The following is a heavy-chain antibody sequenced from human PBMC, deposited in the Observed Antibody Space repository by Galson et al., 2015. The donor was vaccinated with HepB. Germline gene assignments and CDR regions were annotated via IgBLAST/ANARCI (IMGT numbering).Heavy chain of an antibody. Sequence: ETLSLTCAVYGGSFSGYYWSWIRQPPGKGLEWIGEINHSGSTNYNPSLKSRVTISVDTSKNQFSLKLSSVTAADTAVYYCARHYGDYDFWSAAAAGRYFDLWGRGTLVTVSS. CDR1: GGSFSGYY. J-gene: IGHJ2*01. CDR3: ARHYGDYDFWSAAAAGRYFDL. D-gene: IGHD3-3*01. V-gene: IGHV4-34*01. CDR2: INHSGST.